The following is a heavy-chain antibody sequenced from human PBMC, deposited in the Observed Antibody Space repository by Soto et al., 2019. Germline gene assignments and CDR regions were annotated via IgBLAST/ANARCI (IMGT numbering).Heavy chain of an antibody. D-gene: IGHD2-2*01. V-gene: IGHV4-39*01. CDR1: GVSISNPYYY. Sequence: QLQLQQSGPGLVKPSETLSLTCTVSGVSISNPYYYWGWIRQPPGKGLEWIGSIPYSGSTFYNPSRRSRVTIPLDTSYNQCSLGRTSVSVADTAVYYCARRQSSDTVQAPAAIYADEGFDFWGQGTRVTVSS. J-gene: IGHJ3*01. CDR2: IPYSGST. CDR3: ARRQSSDTVQAPAAIYADEGFDF.